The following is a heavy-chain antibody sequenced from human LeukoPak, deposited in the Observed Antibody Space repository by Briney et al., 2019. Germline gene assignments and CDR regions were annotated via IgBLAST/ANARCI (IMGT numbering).Heavy chain of an antibody. J-gene: IGHJ4*02. CDR1: GFTFSTYV. V-gene: IGHV3-64D*06. Sequence: GGSLTLSCSASGFTFSTYVMHWLRQAPGKGLEYVSAISSNGDNTYYADSVKGRFTISRDNSKNTLYLQMSSLRADDTAVYYCVRGTGYWGQGTLVTVSS. CDR2: ISSNGDNT. CDR3: VRGTGY.